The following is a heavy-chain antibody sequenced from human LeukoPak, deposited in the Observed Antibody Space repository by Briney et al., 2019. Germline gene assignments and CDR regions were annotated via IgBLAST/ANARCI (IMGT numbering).Heavy chain of an antibody. J-gene: IGHJ4*02. Sequence: ASVKVSCKASGYTFTSYGIIWVRQAPGQGLEWMGWISAYNGNTNYAQKLQGRVTITTDTSTSTAYMELRSLRSDDTAVYYCARDESVAARFDYWGQGTLVTVSS. CDR3: ARDESVAARFDY. V-gene: IGHV1-18*01. CDR2: ISAYNGNT. CDR1: GYTFTSYG. D-gene: IGHD6-6*01.